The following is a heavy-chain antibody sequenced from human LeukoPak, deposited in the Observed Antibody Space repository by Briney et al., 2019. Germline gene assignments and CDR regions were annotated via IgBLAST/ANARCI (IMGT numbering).Heavy chain of an antibody. D-gene: IGHD6-13*01. CDR3: ASQLAFRNYYAMDV. Sequence: PGGSLRLSCAASGFTFKSYEMHWVRQAPGKGLEWVSYISDSVSTMYYADSVKGRFTISRDNARNSLYLQMNSLRAEDTAVYYCASQLAFRNYYAMDVWGQGTTVTVSS. V-gene: IGHV3-48*03. CDR1: GFTFKSYE. CDR2: ISDSVSTM. J-gene: IGHJ6*02.